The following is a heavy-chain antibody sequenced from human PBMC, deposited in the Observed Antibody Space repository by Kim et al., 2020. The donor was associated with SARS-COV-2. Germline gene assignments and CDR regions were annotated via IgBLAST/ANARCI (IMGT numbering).Heavy chain of an antibody. D-gene: IGHD5-18*01. V-gene: IGHV4-30-2*01. J-gene: IGHJ4*02. CDR2: IYHSGST. CDR3: ARDRGYSYYFDY. Sequence: SETLSLTCAVSGGSISSGGYSWSWIRQPPGKGLEWIGYIYHSGSTYYNPSLKSRVTISVDRSKNQFSLKLSSVTAADTAVYYCARDRGYSYYFDYWGQGTLVTVSS. CDR1: GGSISSGGYS.